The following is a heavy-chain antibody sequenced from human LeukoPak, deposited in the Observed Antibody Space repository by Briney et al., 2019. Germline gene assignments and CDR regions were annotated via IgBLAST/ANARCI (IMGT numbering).Heavy chain of an antibody. J-gene: IGHJ4*02. CDR3: ASSSSLGN. V-gene: IGHV3-48*01. CDR1: GFTFSAYG. Sequence: GGSLRLSCAASGFTFSAYGMSWVRQAPGQGLEWVSGISANGSITFYARSVRGRFTISRDNAKNSLSLQMNSLRAEDTAVYYCASSSSLGNWGQGTLVTVSS. D-gene: IGHD6-6*01. CDR2: ISANGSIT.